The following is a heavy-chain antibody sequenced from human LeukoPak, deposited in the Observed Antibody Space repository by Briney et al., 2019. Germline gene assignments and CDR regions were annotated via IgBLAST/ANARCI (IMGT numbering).Heavy chain of an antibody. J-gene: IGHJ4*02. CDR3: ARLGWYCSGGSCYRGFDY. V-gene: IGHV4-39*01. CDR1: GGSISSRSYY. D-gene: IGHD2-15*01. Sequence: SSETLSLTCTVSGGSISSRSYYWGWIRQPPGKGLEWIGIIYYSGSTYSNPSLRSRVTISVDTSKNQFSLKLSSVTAADTAVYYCARLGWYCSGGSCYRGFDYWGQGTLVTVSS. CDR2: IYYSGST.